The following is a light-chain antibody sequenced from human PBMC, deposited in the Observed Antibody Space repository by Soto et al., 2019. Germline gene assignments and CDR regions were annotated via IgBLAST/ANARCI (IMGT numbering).Light chain of an antibody. CDR3: QQYYSTPRT. Sequence: DIVMTQSPDSLAVSLGERATINCKSSQSVLYSSNNKNYFAWYQQKPGQPPKLLIYRASTRESGVPDRFSGSGSGTDFTLTISSLQAEDVAVYYCQQYYSTPRTFGQGTKVEIK. J-gene: IGKJ1*01. V-gene: IGKV4-1*01. CDR2: RAS. CDR1: QSVLYSSNNKNY.